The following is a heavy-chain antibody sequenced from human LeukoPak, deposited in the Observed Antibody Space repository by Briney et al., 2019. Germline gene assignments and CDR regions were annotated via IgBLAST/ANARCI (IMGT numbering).Heavy chain of an antibody. D-gene: IGHD4-17*01. J-gene: IGHJ4*02. V-gene: IGHV3-23*01. CDR1: GFTFSSYA. CDR2: ISGSGSST. CDR3: ATSRLRISDY. Sequence: GGSLRLSCAASGFTFSSYAMSWVRQAPGKGLEWVSAISGSGSSTYHEDPVKGRFTIPRDNSKNTLYLQMNSPRAEDTAVDYSATSRLRISDYWGQGTLVTVSS.